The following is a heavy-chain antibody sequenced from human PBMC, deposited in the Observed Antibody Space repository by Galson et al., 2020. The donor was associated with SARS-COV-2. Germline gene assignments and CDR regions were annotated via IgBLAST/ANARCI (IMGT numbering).Heavy chain of an antibody. CDR3: ARDIRFEGGYFDY. Sequence: SETLSLTCTVSGGSISSGNYYWSWTRQPVGKGLEWIGRIYASGSTDYNPSLKSRVTISIDTSKNQFSLKLSSVTAADTAVYYCARDIRFEGGYFDYWGQGTLVTVSS. D-gene: IGHD3-3*01. CDR2: IYASGST. CDR1: GGSISSGNYY. J-gene: IGHJ4*02. V-gene: IGHV4-61*02.